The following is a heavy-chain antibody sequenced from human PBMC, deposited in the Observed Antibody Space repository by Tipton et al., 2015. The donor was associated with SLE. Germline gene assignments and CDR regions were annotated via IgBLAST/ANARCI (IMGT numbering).Heavy chain of an antibody. V-gene: IGHV4-31*03. CDR2: IYYSGTT. J-gene: IGHJ4*02. Sequence: TLSLTCTVSGASISSGGSYWTWIRQHPGKGLEWIAYIYYSGTTFYNPSLKSRVTMSVDTSKNQFSLKLSSVTAADTAVYYCARHLFGARFLEWEGYYFDYWGQGPLVTVSS. CDR1: GASISSGGSY. CDR3: ARHLFGARFLEWEGYYFDY. D-gene: IGHD3-3*01.